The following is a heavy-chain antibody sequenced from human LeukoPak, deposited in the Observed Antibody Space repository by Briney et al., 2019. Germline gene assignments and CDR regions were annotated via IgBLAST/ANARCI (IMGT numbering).Heavy chain of an antibody. Sequence: PGGSLGLSCAASGFTFSSYWMSWVRQAPGKGLEWVANINQDGSEKYYVDSVKGRFTISRDNAKNSLYLQMNSLRAEDTGVYYCARDTLYYYDSSGYDYWGQGTLVTVSS. D-gene: IGHD3-22*01. CDR2: INQDGSEK. V-gene: IGHV3-7*01. CDR3: ARDTLYYYDSSGYDY. CDR1: GFTFSSYW. J-gene: IGHJ4*02.